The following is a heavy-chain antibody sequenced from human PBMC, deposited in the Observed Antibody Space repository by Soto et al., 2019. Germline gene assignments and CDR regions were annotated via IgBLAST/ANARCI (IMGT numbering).Heavy chain of an antibody. CDR3: ARVLNKGEPTNNSPNHIGY. D-gene: IGHD1-20*01. V-gene: IGHV3-30*04. J-gene: IGHJ4*02. Sequence: GGSLRLSCAASGFTFSSYAMHWVRQAPGKGLEWVAVISYDGSNKYYADSVKGRFTISRDNSKNTLYLQMNSLRAEDTAVYYCARVLNKGEPTNNSPNHIGYWGQGTLVTVSS. CDR1: GFTFSSYA. CDR2: ISYDGSNK.